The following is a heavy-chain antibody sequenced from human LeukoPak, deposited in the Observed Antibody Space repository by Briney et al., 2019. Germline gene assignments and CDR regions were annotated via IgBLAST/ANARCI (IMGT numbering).Heavy chain of an antibody. CDR3: ARRGDILTDYAFDY. J-gene: IGHJ4*02. CDR2: IYYSGTT. D-gene: IGHD3-9*01. Sequence: SETLSLTCSVSGGSINSNSQHWDWIRQAPGEGLEWIVNIYYSGTTSYNPSLKSRVTISVDTSKNQFSLRLSSVTAADTAVYYCARRGDILTDYAFDYWGQGTLVTVSS. CDR1: GGSINSNSQH. V-gene: IGHV4-39*01.